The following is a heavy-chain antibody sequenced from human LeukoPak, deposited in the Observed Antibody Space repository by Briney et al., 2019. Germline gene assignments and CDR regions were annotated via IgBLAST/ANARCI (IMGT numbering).Heavy chain of an antibody. CDR3: ARTSGPFGVIITRPYYFDY. Sequence: ASVKVSCKASGYTFTNLAMNWVRQAPGQGLEWMGGIIPIFGTANYAQKFQGRVTITADESTSTAYMELSSLRSEDTAVYYCARTSGPFGVIITRPYYFDYWGQGTLVTVSS. CDR1: GYTFTNLA. J-gene: IGHJ4*02. CDR2: IIPIFGTA. D-gene: IGHD3-3*01. V-gene: IGHV1-69*13.